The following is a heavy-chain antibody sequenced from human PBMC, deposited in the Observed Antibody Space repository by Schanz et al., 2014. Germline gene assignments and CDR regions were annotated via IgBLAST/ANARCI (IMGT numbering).Heavy chain of an antibody. CDR3: AKGMGYCSGGTCYDYYYYGLDV. Sequence: DVQLLESGGGLVQPGGSLRLSCAASGFTFNIYAMTWVRQAPGKGLEWVSSISHSGGSKYYADSVKGRFTISRDNSENTLYLQMNSLSADDTAVCYCAKGMGYCSGGTCYDYYYYGLDVWGQGTTVNVSS. J-gene: IGHJ6*02. V-gene: IGHV3-23*01. CDR2: ISHSGGSK. D-gene: IGHD2-15*01. CDR1: GFTFNIYA.